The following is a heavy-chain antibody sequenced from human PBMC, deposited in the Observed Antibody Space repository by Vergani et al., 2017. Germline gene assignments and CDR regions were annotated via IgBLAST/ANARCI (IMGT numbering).Heavy chain of an antibody. D-gene: IGHD4-23*01. CDR1: GFTFSSYG. CDR3: ARAGRYYGGNSVLPY. V-gene: IGHV3-33*01. CDR2: IWYDGSNK. J-gene: IGHJ4*02. Sequence: QVQLVESGGGVVQPGRSLRLSCAASGFTFSSYGMHWVRQAPGKGLEWVAVIWYDGSNKYYADSVKGRFTISRDNSKNTLYLQMNSLRAEDTAVYYCARAGRYYGGNSVLPYWGQGTLVTVSS.